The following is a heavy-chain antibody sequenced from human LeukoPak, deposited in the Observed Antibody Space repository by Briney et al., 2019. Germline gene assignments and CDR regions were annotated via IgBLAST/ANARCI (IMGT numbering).Heavy chain of an antibody. Sequence: SETLSLTCAVYGVSFSGYYWSWIRQPPGKGLEWIGEINHSGSTNYNPSHKSRVTISVDTSKNQFSLKLSSVTAADTAVYYCARGDTVGATGPWFDYWGQGTLVTVSS. CDR2: INHSGST. V-gene: IGHV4-34*01. J-gene: IGHJ4*02. D-gene: IGHD1-26*01. CDR3: ARGDTVGATGPWFDY. CDR1: GVSFSGYY.